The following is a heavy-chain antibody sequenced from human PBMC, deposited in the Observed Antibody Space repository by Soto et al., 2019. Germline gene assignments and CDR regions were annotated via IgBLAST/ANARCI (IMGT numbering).Heavy chain of an antibody. V-gene: IGHV4-34*01. D-gene: IGHD6-13*01. J-gene: IGHJ6*02. CDR2: INHSGST. CDR1: GGSFSGYY. CDR3: ARGIGYSSSWSKNDYGMDV. Sequence: PSGTLSLTCAVYGGSFSGYYWTWIPQPPGKGLEWIGEINHSGSTNYNPSLKSRVTISVDTSKNQFSLKLSSVTAADTAVYYCARGIGYSSSWSKNDYGMDVWGQGTTVTVSS.